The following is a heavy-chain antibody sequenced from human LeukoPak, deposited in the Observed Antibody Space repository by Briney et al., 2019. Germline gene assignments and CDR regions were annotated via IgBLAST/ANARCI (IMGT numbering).Heavy chain of an antibody. D-gene: IGHD2-2*01. CDR1: GFSLSTSGVG. J-gene: IGHJ4*02. V-gene: IGHV2-5*01. Sequence: SGPTLVNPTQTLTLTCTFSGFSLSTSGVGVGWIRQPPGKALEWLALIYWNDDKRYSPSLKSRLTITKDTSKNRVVLTMTNMDPVDTATYYCAHSKGYCSSTSCPGDFDYWGQGTLVTVSS. CDR2: IYWNDDK. CDR3: AHSKGYCSSTSCPGDFDY.